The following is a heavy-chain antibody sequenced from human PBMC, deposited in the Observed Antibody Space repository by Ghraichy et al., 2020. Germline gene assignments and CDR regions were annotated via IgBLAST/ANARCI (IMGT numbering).Heavy chain of an antibody. D-gene: IGHD3-22*01. J-gene: IGHJ4*02. CDR1: GFTFSSYE. CDR2: ISSSGSTI. Sequence: GGSLRLSCAASGFTFSSYEMNWVRQAPGKGLEWVSYISSSGSTIYYADSVKGRFTISRDNAKNSLYLQMNSLRAEDTAVYYCARGNSDYYDSSGYRDYWGQGTLVTVSS. V-gene: IGHV3-48*03. CDR3: ARGNSDYYDSSGYRDY.